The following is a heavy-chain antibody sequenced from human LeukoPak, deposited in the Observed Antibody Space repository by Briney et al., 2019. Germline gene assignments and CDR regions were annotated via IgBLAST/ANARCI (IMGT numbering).Heavy chain of an antibody. D-gene: IGHD6-19*01. V-gene: IGHV3-30*02. Sequence: GGSLRLFCAASGFTFSSYGMHWVRQAPGKGLEWVAFIRYDGSNKYYADSVKGRFTISRDNSKNTLYLQMNSLRAEDTAVYYCAKDVGGWQRSLLYYFDYWGQGTLVTVSS. CDR1: GFTFSSYG. CDR3: AKDVGGWQRSLLYYFDY. J-gene: IGHJ4*02. CDR2: IRYDGSNK.